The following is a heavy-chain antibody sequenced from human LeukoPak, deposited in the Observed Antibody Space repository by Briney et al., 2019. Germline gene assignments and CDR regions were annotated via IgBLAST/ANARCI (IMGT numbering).Heavy chain of an antibody. V-gene: IGHV3-23*01. CDR2: ISGSGGST. CDR1: GFSFNGFA. CDR3: AKDPNGDYIGTFDI. J-gene: IGHJ3*02. D-gene: IGHD4-17*01. Sequence: GGSLRLSCAASGFSFNGFAMTWVRQAPGKGLEWVSSISGSGGSTQYAAFVQGRFTISRDNSKNTLYLQMNSLRAEDTAVYYCAKDPNGDYIGTFDIWGQGTMVTVSS.